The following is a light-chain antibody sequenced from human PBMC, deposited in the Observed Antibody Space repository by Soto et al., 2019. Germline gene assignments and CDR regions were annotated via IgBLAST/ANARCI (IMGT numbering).Light chain of an antibody. CDR1: QSISDW. Sequence: DIQMTQSPSTPSASVGDRITITCRASQSISDWLAWYQQKPGKAPNLLISDASTLQSGVPARFSGTGSGTEFTLTIVNLQPDDFATYYCQQYGTFGQGTKVDIK. V-gene: IGKV1-5*01. J-gene: IGKJ1*01. CDR3: QQYGT. CDR2: DAS.